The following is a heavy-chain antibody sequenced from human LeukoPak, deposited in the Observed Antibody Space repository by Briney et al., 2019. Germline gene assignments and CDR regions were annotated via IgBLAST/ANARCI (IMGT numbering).Heavy chain of an antibody. CDR3: ARLPITGTTGFFYYGMDV. J-gene: IGHJ6*02. V-gene: IGHV4-59*08. Sequence: SETLSLTCTVSSGSISDYYWTWIRQPPGKGLEWIGYIYYSGSTNYNPSLKTRVTISIDTSKNHFSLNLSSVTAADTAMYYCARLPITGTTGFFYYGMDVWGQGTMVTVSS. CDR2: IYYSGST. CDR1: SGSISDYY. D-gene: IGHD1-7*01.